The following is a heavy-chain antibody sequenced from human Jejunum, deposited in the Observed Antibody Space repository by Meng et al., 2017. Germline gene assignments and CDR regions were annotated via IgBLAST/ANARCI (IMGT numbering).Heavy chain of an antibody. D-gene: IGHD3-22*01. CDR1: GGSISSDDYY. CDR3: ARERWEDYESRGFDS. V-gene: IGHV4-30-4*01. J-gene: IGHJ4*02. Sequence: QVQLQESGPGLVKPSQTLSLTCTVSGGSISSDDYYWSWLRQPPGKGLEWIGYIHYIGSAFYHPALESRATVSVDTSKNQFSLELKSVTAADTALYYCARERWEDYESRGFDSWGQGTLVTVSS. CDR2: IHYIGSA.